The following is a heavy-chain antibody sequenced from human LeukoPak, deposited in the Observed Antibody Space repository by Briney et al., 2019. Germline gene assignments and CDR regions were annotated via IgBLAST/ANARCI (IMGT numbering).Heavy chain of an antibody. D-gene: IGHD5-24*01. Sequence: GESLKISCKGLGYSFSSYWNARVRQRPGKGLEWMGIIYPGGSETRYDPSFQGQVTISADSSTSTAYLQWSSLRASDTAMYYCARASRDGYNQNFDHWGQGTLVTVSS. CDR1: GYSFSSYW. CDR3: ARASRDGYNQNFDH. V-gene: IGHV5-51*01. J-gene: IGHJ4*02. CDR2: IYPGGSET.